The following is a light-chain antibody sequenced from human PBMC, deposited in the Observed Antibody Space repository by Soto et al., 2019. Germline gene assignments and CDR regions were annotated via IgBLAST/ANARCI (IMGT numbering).Light chain of an antibody. J-gene: IGKJ1*01. V-gene: IGKV3-15*01. CDR1: QSVSSN. Sequence: EIVMTQSPATLSVSPGERATLSCRASQSVSSNLAWYQQKPGQAPRLLIYGASTRATGIPARFSGSGSGTEFTLTISSLQSEDFAVYYCQQYNNWPPWTFGQGTDVEIQ. CDR2: GAS. CDR3: QQYNNWPPWT.